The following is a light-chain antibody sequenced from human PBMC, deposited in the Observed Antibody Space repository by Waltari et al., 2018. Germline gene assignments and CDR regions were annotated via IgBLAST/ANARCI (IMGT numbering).Light chain of an antibody. CDR2: DAF. Sequence: EIVLTQSPGTLALSPGERATLSCRASQSVGRALAWYQQKPGQAPRLLIYDAFSRATGISDKFSGSGSGTDFTLTISRVEPEDFAVYFCQMYVRLPVTFGLGTKVEVK. CDR3: QMYVRLPVT. CDR1: QSVGRA. J-gene: IGKJ1*01. V-gene: IGKV3-20*01.